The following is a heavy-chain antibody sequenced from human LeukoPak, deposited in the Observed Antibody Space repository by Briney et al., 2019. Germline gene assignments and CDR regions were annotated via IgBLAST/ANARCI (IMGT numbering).Heavy chain of an antibody. CDR3: AGLSGYDPYYFDY. J-gene: IGHJ4*02. D-gene: IGHD5-12*01. CDR2: INPNSGGT. V-gene: IGHV1-2*02. CDR1: GYTFTDYY. Sequence: GASVKVSCKTSGYTFTDYYLHWVRQAPGQGLEWMGCINPNSGGTDYAQKFQGRVTMTRDTSISTAYMELSRLTSDDTAVYYCAGLSGYDPYYFDYWGQGTLVAVSS.